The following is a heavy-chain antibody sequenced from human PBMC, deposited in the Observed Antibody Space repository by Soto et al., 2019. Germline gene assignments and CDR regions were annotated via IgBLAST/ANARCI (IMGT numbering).Heavy chain of an antibody. D-gene: IGHD2-15*01. J-gene: IGHJ4*02. CDR2: ISGSGGST. V-gene: IGHV3-23*01. CDR3: AKAAWKGAATPGWEDYFDY. Sequence: PGGSLRLSCAASGFTFSSYAMSWVRQAPGKGLEWVSAISGSGGSTYYADSVKGRFTISRDNSKNTLYLQMNSLRAEDTAVYYCAKAAWKGAATPGWEDYFDYWGQGTLVTVSS. CDR1: GFTFSSYA.